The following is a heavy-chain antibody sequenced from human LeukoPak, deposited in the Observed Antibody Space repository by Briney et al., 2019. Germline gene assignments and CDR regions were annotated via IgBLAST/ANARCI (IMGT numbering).Heavy chain of an antibody. V-gene: IGHV4-30-4*01. CDR2: IYYSGST. CDR3: ASRVVVAARGGWFDP. J-gene: IGHJ5*02. CDR1: GGSISSGDYY. Sequence: SQTRSLTCTVSGGSISSGDYYWSWIRQPPGRGLEWIGYIYYSGSTYYNPSLKSRVTISVDTSKNQFSLKLSSVTAADTAVYYCASRVVVAARGGWFDPWGQGTLVTVSS. D-gene: IGHD2-15*01.